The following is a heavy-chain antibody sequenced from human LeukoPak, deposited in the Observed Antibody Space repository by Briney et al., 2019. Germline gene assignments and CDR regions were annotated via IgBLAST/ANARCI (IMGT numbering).Heavy chain of an antibody. CDR2: IKSKTDGGTT. V-gene: IGHV3-15*01. CDR3: TTSRSGGYDWDYYYYGMDV. J-gene: IGHJ6*02. Sequence: GGSLRLSCAASGFTFSNAWMSWVRQAPGKGLEWVGRIKSKTDGGTTDYAAPVKGRFTISRDDSKNTLYLQMNSLKTEDTAVYYCTTSRSGGYDWDYYYYGMDVWGQGTTVTVSS. CDR1: GFTFSNAW. D-gene: IGHD5-12*01.